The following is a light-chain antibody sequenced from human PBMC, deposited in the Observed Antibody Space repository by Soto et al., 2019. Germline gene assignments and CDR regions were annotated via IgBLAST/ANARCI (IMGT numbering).Light chain of an antibody. CDR3: QQYIRWPLT. CDR2: GAS. Sequence: EIVMTQSPATLSVSPGERATLSCRASQDISSKLAWYQQKPGQAPRFLFYGASTRATGVPARFSGSGSGTEFTLAVSSLQSEDYALYFCQQYIRWPLTFGGGTKVEIK. J-gene: IGKJ4*01. CDR1: QDISSK. V-gene: IGKV3-15*01.